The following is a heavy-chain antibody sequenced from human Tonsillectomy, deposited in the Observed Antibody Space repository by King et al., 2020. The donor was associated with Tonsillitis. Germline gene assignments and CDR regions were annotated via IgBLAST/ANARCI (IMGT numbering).Heavy chain of an antibody. Sequence: VQLVESGAEVKKPGASVKVSCKASGYTFTSYYMHWVRQAPGQGLEWMGIINPSGGSTSYAQKFQGRVTMPRDTSTSPVYMELSSLRSEDTAVYYCARAPILGYCSGGSCHYDAFDIWGQGTMVTVSS. CDR3: ARAPILGYCSGGSCHYDAFDI. CDR1: GYTFTSYY. D-gene: IGHD2-15*01. CDR2: INPSGGST. V-gene: IGHV1-46*01. J-gene: IGHJ3*02.